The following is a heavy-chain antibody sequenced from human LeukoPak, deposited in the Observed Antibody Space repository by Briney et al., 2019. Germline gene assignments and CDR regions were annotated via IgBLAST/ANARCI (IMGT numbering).Heavy chain of an antibody. CDR3: ARVGPHSIVQLLTKTPFDY. Sequence: GASVKVSCKASGYTFTGYYMHWVRQAPGQGLEWMGWINPNSGGTNYAQKFQGRVTMTRDTSISTAYMELSRLRSDDTAVYYCARVGPHSIVQLLTKTPFDYWGQGTLVTVSS. J-gene: IGHJ4*02. D-gene: IGHD2/OR15-2a*01. V-gene: IGHV1-2*02. CDR2: INPNSGGT. CDR1: GYTFTGYY.